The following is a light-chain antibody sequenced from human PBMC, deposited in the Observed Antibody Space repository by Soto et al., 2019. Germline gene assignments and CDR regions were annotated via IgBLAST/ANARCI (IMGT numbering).Light chain of an antibody. V-gene: IGLV2-14*01. CDR3: SSYTTTSTLVV. J-gene: IGLJ2*01. Sequence: QSALTQPASVSGSPGQSITISCTGTSSDVGGYHYVSWYQQHAGKAPKLLIYEVTSRPSGVSTRFSGSRSGNTASLTISGLQAEDEADYYCSSYTTTSTLVVFGGGTKLTVL. CDR1: SSDVGGYHY. CDR2: EVT.